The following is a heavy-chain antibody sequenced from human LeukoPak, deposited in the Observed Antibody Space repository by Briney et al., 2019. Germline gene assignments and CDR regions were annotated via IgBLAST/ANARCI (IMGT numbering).Heavy chain of an antibody. CDR3: ASDPTVASSY. CDR2: ISSSSSYI. Sequence: GGSLRLSCAASGFTFSHYSMNWVRQAPGKGLEWISSISSSSSYINYADSVKGRFTISRDNAKNSLYLQMNSLRAEDTAVYYCASDPTVASSYWGQGTPVTVSS. D-gene: IGHD4-23*01. CDR1: GFTFSHYS. V-gene: IGHV3-21*01. J-gene: IGHJ4*02.